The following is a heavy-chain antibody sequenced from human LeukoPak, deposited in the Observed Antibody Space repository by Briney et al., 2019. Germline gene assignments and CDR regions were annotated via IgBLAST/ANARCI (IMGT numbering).Heavy chain of an antibody. D-gene: IGHD3-9*01. J-gene: IGHJ5*02. Sequence: PGGSLRLSCAASGFTFSSYGMHWVRQAPGKGLEWVAFIRYDGSNKYYADSVKGRFTISRDNSKNALYLQMNSLRAEDTAVYYCAKDPYYDILTGYKDWFDPWGQGTLVTVSS. CDR3: AKDPYYDILTGYKDWFDP. V-gene: IGHV3-30*02. CDR1: GFTFSSYG. CDR2: IRYDGSNK.